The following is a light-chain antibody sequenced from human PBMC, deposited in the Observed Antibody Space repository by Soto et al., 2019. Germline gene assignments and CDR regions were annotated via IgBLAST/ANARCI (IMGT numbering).Light chain of an antibody. J-gene: IGLJ1*01. CDR3: SSYTSSSTLGV. Sequence: QSALTQPPSVSGSPGQSVAISCSGTSSDVGSYNRVSWYQQPPGTAPKLMIYEVSNRPSGVSNRFSGSKSGNTASLTISGLQAEDEADYYCSSYTSSSTLGVFGTGTKLTVL. CDR1: SSDVGSYNR. CDR2: EVS. V-gene: IGLV2-18*02.